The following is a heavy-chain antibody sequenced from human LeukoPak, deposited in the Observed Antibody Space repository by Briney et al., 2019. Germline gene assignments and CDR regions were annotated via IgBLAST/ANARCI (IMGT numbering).Heavy chain of an antibody. J-gene: IGHJ4*02. CDR3: ARPQSDRSGYYYIDF. V-gene: IGHV3-23*01. D-gene: IGHD3-22*01. CDR2: ISGSGGST. CDR1: GFTFSSYA. Sequence: GGSLRLSCAASGFTFSSYAMSWVRQAPGKGLEWVSAISGSGGSTYYADSLRGRFTISRDDAKNSVYLHMHSLRAEDTAVYYCARPQSDRSGYYYIDFWGQGTLVTVSS.